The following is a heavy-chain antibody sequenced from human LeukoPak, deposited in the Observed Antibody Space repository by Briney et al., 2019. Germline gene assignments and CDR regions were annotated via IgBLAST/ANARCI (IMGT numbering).Heavy chain of an antibody. J-gene: IGHJ4*02. V-gene: IGHV3-30*02. CDR1: GFTFSSYG. Sequence: GGSLRLSCAASGFTFSSYGMHWVRQAPGKGLEWVAFIRYDGSNKYYADSVEGRFTISRDNSKNTLYLQMNSLRAEDTAVYYCAKTYSSSWYPLYYFDYWGQGTLVTVSS. CDR2: IRYDGSNK. CDR3: AKTYSSSWYPLYYFDY. D-gene: IGHD6-13*01.